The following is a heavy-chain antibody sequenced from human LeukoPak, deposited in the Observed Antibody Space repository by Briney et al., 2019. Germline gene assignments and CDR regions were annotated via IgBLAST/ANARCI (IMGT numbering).Heavy chain of an antibody. V-gene: IGHV4-4*07. J-gene: IGHJ5*02. Sequence: PSETLSLTCTVSGGSINSYWSWIRQPAGKGLEWIGRTSSSGTITYNPALQSRLSISIDTSKNQFSLKLMSVTAADTAVYYCARDSGTTGEVKFDPWGQGTLVTVSS. CDR3: ARDSGTTGEVKFDP. D-gene: IGHD3-10*01. CDR2: TSSSGTI. CDR1: GGSINSY.